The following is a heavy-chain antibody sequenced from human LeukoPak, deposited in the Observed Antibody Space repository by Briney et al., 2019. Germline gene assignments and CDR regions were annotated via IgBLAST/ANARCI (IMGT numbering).Heavy chain of an antibody. CDR2: IKSKADGGTT. D-gene: IGHD5-12*01. CDR1: GFTYSNAW. Sequence: GGSLRLSCAASGFTYSNAWMSWVRQAPGKGREWVGRIKSKADGGTTDYAAPVKGRFTISRDDSKNTLYLQMNSLKTEHTAVYYCTTDGAYSGYDPAGYFDYWGQGTLVTVSS. V-gene: IGHV3-15*01. J-gene: IGHJ4*02. CDR3: TTDGAYSGYDPAGYFDY.